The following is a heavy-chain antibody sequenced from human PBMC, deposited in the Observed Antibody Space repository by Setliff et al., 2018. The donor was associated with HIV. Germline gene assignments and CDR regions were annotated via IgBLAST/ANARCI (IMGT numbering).Heavy chain of an antibody. CDR2: IKTDGGTT. D-gene: IGHD3-16*01. J-gene: IGHJ4*02. V-gene: IGHV3-48*01. CDR1: GFIFKTYS. CDR3: ARGRCSDAACFFDY. Sequence: GGSLRLSCVGSGFIFKTYSMNWVRQAPGKGLEWLSYIKTDGGTTYDADSVEGRFTISRDNAKNSLYLQMDNLTVDDTAVYFCARGRCSDAACFFDYWGQGTLVTVSS.